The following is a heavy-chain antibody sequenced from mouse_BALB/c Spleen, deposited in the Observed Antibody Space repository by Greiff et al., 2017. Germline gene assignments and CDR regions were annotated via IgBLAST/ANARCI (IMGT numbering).Heavy chain of an antibody. J-gene: IGHJ2*01. D-gene: IGHD2-4*01. Sequence: EVHLVESGGGLVKPGGSLKLSCAASGFTFSSYAMSWVRQTPEKRLEWVASISSGGSTYYPDSVKGRFTISRDNARNILYLQMSSLRSEDTAMYYCARGRRPSTMITKYYFDYWGQGTTLTVSS. CDR2: ISSGGST. CDR3: ARGRRPSTMITKYYFDY. V-gene: IGHV5-6-5*01. CDR1: GFTFSSYA.